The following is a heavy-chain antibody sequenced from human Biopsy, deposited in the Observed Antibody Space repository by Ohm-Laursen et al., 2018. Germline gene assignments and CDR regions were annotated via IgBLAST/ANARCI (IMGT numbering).Heavy chain of an antibody. Sequence: SLRLSCAASGFTFDDYAMQWVRQAPGKGLEWVSGISWSSGSIGYADSVKGRFTVSRDNAKNSLFLQMDSLRVEDTALYYCVKSAYSSGFWEASDYWGQGTLITVSS. CDR3: VKSAYSSGFWEASDY. CDR2: ISWSSGSI. D-gene: IGHD6-19*01. V-gene: IGHV3-9*01. CDR1: GFTFDDYA. J-gene: IGHJ4*02.